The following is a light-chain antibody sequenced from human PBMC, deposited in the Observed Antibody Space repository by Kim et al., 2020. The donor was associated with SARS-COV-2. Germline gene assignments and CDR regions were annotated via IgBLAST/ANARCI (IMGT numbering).Light chain of an antibody. V-gene: IGLV3-25*03. J-gene: IGLJ1*01. CDR2: KDS. CDR1: ALPEKQ. CDR3: QSADGSGTYV. Sequence: PGQTARTTCSGDALPEKQTYWYQQKSGQAPLLLIYKDSERPSGIPGRFSGSSSGTTVTLTISGVQAEDDADYYCQSADGSGTYVFGTGTKVTVL.